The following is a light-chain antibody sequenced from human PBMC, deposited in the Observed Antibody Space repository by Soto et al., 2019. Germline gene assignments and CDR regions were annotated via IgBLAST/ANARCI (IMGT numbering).Light chain of an antibody. CDR3: CSYAGFSTSAV. CDR1: NSDVGRYNL. CDR2: DAN. V-gene: IGLV2-23*01. J-gene: IGLJ3*02. Sequence: QSALPQPASVSGSPGQSITLSCPGTNSDVGRYNLVSWYQQRPGEAPKLIIYDANKRPSGVSTRFSGSRSGNTASLTIAGLQAEDEADYFCCSYAGFSTSAVFGGGTKLTVL.